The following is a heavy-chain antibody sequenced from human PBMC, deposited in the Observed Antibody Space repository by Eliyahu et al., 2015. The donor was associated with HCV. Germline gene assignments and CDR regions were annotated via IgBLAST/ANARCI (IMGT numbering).Heavy chain of an antibody. CDR2: FHYSGSG. D-gene: IGHD4-23*01. CDR1: GGSISSSSYY. V-gene: IGHV4-39*01. CDR3: ASSPLDYGGNRFDY. J-gene: IGHJ4*02. Sequence: QLQLQESGPGLVKPSETLSLTCTVSGGSISSSSYYWGWIRQPPGKGLEWDWGFHYSGSGYHHLSLKSRVTISVDTSKNQFSLKLSSVTAADTAVYYCASSPLDYGGNRFDYWGQGTLVTVSS.